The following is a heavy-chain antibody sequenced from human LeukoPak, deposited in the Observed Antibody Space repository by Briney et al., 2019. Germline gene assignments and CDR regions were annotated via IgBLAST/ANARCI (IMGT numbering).Heavy chain of an antibody. Sequence: GGSLRFSCAASGFTFSSYWMSWVRQAPGKGLEWVANIKQDGSEKYYVDSVKGRFTISRDNAKNSLYLQMNSLRAEDTAVYYCARGWDFWSGYRYYYYYYMDVWGKGTTVTVSS. D-gene: IGHD3-3*01. CDR3: ARGWDFWSGYRYYYYYYMDV. V-gene: IGHV3-7*01. CDR1: GFTFSSYW. CDR2: IKQDGSEK. J-gene: IGHJ6*03.